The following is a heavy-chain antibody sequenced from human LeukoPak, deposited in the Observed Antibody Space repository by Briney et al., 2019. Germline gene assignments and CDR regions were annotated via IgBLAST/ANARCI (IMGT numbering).Heavy chain of an antibody. V-gene: IGHV3-48*03. CDR1: EFTFSSYG. CDR3: ARSPWGNFDY. Sequence: HPGGSLRLSCAASEFTFSSYGMHWVRQAPGKGLEWVSYISSSGGTMYYADSVKGRFTISRDNAKKSLYLQMNSLRAEDTAVYYCARSPWGNFDYWGQGTLVTVSS. CDR2: ISSSGGTM. D-gene: IGHD3-16*01. J-gene: IGHJ4*02.